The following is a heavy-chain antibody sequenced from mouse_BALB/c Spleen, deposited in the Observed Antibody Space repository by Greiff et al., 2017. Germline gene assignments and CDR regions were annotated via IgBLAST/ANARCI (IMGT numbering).Heavy chain of an antibody. D-gene: IGHD2-14*01. J-gene: IGHJ4*01. CDR3: ARALYYRYDEAMDY. CDR1: GFSLTSYG. V-gene: IGHV2-9*02. CDR2: IWAGGST. Sequence: VKLMESGPGLVAPSQSLSITCTVSGFSLTSYGVHWVRQPPGKGLEWLGVIWAGGSTNYNSALMSRLSISKDNSKSQVFLKMNSLQTDDTAMYYCARALYYRYDEAMDYWGQGTSVTGSS.